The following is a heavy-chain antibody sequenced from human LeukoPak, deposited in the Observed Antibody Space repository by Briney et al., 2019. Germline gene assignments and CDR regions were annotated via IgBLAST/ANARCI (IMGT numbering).Heavy chain of an antibody. CDR2: ISAYNGDT. V-gene: IGHV1-18*01. CDR1: GYTFTSHG. CDR3: ARDPSNTSGYYAYLDY. D-gene: IGHD3-3*01. Sequence: GASVKVSCKASGYTFTSHGISWVRQAPGQGLEWIGWISAYNGDTKYAQKTQGRVTMTTDASTSTAYMELRSLRSDDTAVYYCARDPSNTSGYYAYLDYWGQGSLVTVSS. J-gene: IGHJ4*02.